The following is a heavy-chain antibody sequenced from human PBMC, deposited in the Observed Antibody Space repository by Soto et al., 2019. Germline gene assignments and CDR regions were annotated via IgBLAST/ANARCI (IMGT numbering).Heavy chain of an antibody. CDR1: GFTFKNYN. J-gene: IGHJ4*02. CDR3: VRDGSLLGLTR. D-gene: IGHD3-10*01. Sequence: EVQLVESGGGLVKPGESLRLSCVASGFTFKNYNMNWVRQAPWKGLEWVSSIGGTDTFTYYADSVKGRFSISRDNAKSSLFLQMNSLRADDTAVYFCVRDGSLLGLTRWGQGTLVTVSS. CDR2: IGGTDTFT. V-gene: IGHV3-21*01.